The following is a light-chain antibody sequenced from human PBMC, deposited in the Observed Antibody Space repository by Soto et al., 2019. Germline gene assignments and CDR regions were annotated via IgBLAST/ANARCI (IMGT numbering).Light chain of an antibody. Sequence: QPASVSGSPGQSITISCTGTSSDVGAFNFVSWHQQHPGKAPKLMIYNVYDRPSGVSYRFSGSKYGNTASLTISGLQGEDEADYYCSSYTVSRTYVFGTGTQLTVL. V-gene: IGLV2-14*03. J-gene: IGLJ1*01. CDR1: SSDVGAFNF. CDR3: SSYTVSRTYV. CDR2: NVY.